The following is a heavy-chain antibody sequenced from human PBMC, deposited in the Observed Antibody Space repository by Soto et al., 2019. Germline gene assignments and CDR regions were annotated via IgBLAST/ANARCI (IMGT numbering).Heavy chain of an antibody. CDR2: IIPIFGTA. Sequence: QVQLVQSGAEVKKPGSSVKVSCKASGGTFSSYAIIWVRQAPGQGLEWMGEIIPIFGTANYAQKIQGRVTITADESTSTAYMELSSLRSEDTAVYYCARARGLYGASDYWGKGTLVTVSS. D-gene: IGHD3-10*01. V-gene: IGHV1-69*12. J-gene: IGHJ4*02. CDR1: GGTFSSYA. CDR3: ARARGLYGASDY.